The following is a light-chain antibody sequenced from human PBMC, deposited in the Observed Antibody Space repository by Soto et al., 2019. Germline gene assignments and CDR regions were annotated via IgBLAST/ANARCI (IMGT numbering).Light chain of an antibody. J-gene: IGLJ1*01. Sequence: QAVVTQPPSGSGAPGQRVTISCTGSSSNIGATYDVQWYQQLPGTAPKLLIYGNSNRPSGVPDRFSGSKSGTSASLAITGLQADDEADYYCQSYDSSLSAHYVFGTGTKLTVL. CDR2: GNS. CDR3: QSYDSSLSAHYV. V-gene: IGLV1-40*01. CDR1: SSNIGATYD.